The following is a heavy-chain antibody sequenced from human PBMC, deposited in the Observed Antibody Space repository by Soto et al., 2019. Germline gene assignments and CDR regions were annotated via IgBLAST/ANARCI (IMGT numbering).Heavy chain of an antibody. CDR3: ARDIDNRDYYYGLDV. Sequence: LSLSCVASGFVSKNYAMNWVRQAPGKGLEWISYMSNSGNTIYVADSMRGRFTISRDNAKNSLFLQMNSLRADDTAVYYCARDIDNRDYYYGLDVWGKGTTVTVS. CDR2: MSNSGNTI. D-gene: IGHD1-20*01. CDR1: GFVSKNYA. J-gene: IGHJ6*04. V-gene: IGHV3-48*03.